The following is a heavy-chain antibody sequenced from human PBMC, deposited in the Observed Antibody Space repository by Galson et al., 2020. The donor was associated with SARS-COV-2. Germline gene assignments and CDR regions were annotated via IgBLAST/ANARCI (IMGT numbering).Heavy chain of an antibody. CDR1: GYTFTGYY. Sequence: ASVKVSCKASGYTFTGYYIHWVRQAPGQGLEWMGWMNPNSGGTNYAQNFQGRVTMTWDTSITTAYMELSRLRSHDTAVYYCASDCSGGSCSSKDMAGFEYWGQGTLVTVSS. CDR2: MNPNSGGT. D-gene: IGHD2-15*01. CDR3: ASDCSGGSCSSKDMAGFEY. J-gene: IGHJ4*02. V-gene: IGHV1-2*02.